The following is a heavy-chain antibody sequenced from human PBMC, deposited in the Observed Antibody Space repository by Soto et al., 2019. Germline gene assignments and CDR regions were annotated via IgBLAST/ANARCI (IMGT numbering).Heavy chain of an antibody. CDR1: GGSISSSRYY. Sequence: LSLTCTVSGGSISSSRYYWGWIRQPPGKGLEWIGNIYYSGSTYYNPSLKSRVTISVDTSKNQFSLKLNSVTAADTAVYYCARLGGMTTVTTSYYYGMDVWGQGTTVTVSS. CDR3: ARLGGMTTVTTSYYYGMDV. V-gene: IGHV4-39*01. D-gene: IGHD4-17*01. CDR2: IYYSGST. J-gene: IGHJ6*02.